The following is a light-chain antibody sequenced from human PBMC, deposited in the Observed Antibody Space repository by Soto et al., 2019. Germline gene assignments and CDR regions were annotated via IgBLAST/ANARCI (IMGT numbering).Light chain of an antibody. Sequence: SYELTQSPSLSVAPGKTARITCGGNNIGSKSVHWYQQKPGQAPVLVIYYDSDRPSGIPERFSGSNSGNTATLTISRVEAGDEADYYCQVWDSSSDHVVFGGGTQLTVL. J-gene: IGLJ2*01. CDR3: QVWDSSSDHVV. CDR1: NIGSKS. CDR2: YDS. V-gene: IGLV3-21*04.